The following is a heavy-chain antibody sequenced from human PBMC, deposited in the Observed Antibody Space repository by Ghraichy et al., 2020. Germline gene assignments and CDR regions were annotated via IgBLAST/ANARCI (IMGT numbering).Heavy chain of an antibody. Sequence: SVKVSCKASGGTFSSYTISWVRQAPGQGLEWMGRIIPILGIANYAQKFQGRVTITADKSTSTAYMELSSLRSEDTAVYYCARDQNLGGRYDIESNYYYGMDVWGQGTTVTVSS. D-gene: IGHD3-9*01. CDR3: ARDQNLGGRYDIESNYYYGMDV. CDR2: IIPILGIA. V-gene: IGHV1-69*04. J-gene: IGHJ6*02. CDR1: GGTFSSYT.